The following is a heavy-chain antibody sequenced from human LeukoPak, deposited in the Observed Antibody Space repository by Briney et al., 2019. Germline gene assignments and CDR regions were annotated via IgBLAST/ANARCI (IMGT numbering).Heavy chain of an antibody. J-gene: IGHJ4*02. Sequence: GGSLRLSCVASGFTFRTYAMNWVRQAPGKGLEWVSAIVSSDGKTYYADSVQGRFTISRDISKNTLYLHMKSLRAEDTAVYYCAYDGPNWGSYFDYWGQGILVTVSS. CDR1: GFTFRTYA. CDR3: AYDGPNWGSYFDY. V-gene: IGHV3-23*01. CDR2: IVSSDGKT. D-gene: IGHD7-27*01.